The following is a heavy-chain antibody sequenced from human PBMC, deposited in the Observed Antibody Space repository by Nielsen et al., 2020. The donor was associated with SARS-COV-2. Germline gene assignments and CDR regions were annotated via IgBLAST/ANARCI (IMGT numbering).Heavy chain of an antibody. CDR2: INPTNGGT. J-gene: IGHJ4*02. V-gene: IGHV1-46*01. D-gene: IGHD3-22*01. CDR3: ARASSGTYRRVDY. CDR1: GYTFTNNY. Sequence: ASVKVSCKASGYTFTNNYMHWVRQAPGQGLEWMGLINPTNGGTTYAQKFLGTVTMTRDTSTSTVYMELSSLRSDDTAVYYCARASSGTYRRVDYWGQGTLVTVSS.